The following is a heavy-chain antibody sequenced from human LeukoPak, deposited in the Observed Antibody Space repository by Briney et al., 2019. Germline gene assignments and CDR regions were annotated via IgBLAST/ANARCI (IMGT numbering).Heavy chain of an antibody. J-gene: IGHJ3*02. Sequence: QPGGSLRLSCSASGFTFSSYSMNWVRQAPGKGLELVSYISTSSSTIYYADSVKGRFTISRDNSKNTLYLQMNSLRAEDTAVYYCARDANVLYGSGSYFRSGDAFDIWGQGTMVTVSS. CDR1: GFTFSSYS. CDR3: ARDANVLYGSGSYFRSGDAFDI. D-gene: IGHD3-10*01. CDR2: ISTSSSTI. V-gene: IGHV3-48*01.